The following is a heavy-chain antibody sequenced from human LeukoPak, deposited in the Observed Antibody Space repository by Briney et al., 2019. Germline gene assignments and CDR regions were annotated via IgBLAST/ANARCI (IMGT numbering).Heavy chain of an antibody. CDR1: GFTFSSYA. CDR2: ISGSGGST. J-gene: IGHJ5*02. Sequence: GGSLRLSCAASGFTFSSYAMSWVRQAPGKGLEWVSAISGSGGSTYYADSVKGRFTISRDNSKNTLYLQMNSLRAEDTAVYYCAKALGAARQRYNWFDPWGQGTLVTVSS. CDR3: AKALGAARQRYNWFDP. V-gene: IGHV3-23*01. D-gene: IGHD6-6*01.